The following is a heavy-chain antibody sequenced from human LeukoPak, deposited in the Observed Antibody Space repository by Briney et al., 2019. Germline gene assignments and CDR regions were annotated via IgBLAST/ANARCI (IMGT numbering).Heavy chain of an antibody. J-gene: IGHJ6*03. Sequence: GASVKVSRKASGYTFTGYYMHWVRQAPGQGLEWIGWINPNSGGTNYAQKFQGRVTMTRDTSISTAYMELSRLRSDDTAVYYCARDHYDFWSGYEALYYMDVWGKGTTVTVSS. CDR2: INPNSGGT. D-gene: IGHD3-3*01. V-gene: IGHV1-2*02. CDR3: ARDHYDFWSGYEALYYMDV. CDR1: GYTFTGYY.